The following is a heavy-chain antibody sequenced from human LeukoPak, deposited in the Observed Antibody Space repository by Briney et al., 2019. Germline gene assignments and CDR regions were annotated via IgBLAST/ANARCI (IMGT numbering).Heavy chain of an antibody. D-gene: IGHD3-10*01. Sequence: GGSLRLSCAASGFTFSSYGMGWVRQAPGKGLEWVSAISGSGGSTYYADSVKGRFTISRDNTKNTLYLQMNSLRAEDTAIFYCARGSGSASLPFYYDMDVWGKGTTVTVSS. CDR1: GFTFSSYG. J-gene: IGHJ6*03. CDR2: ISGSGGST. V-gene: IGHV3-23*01. CDR3: ARGSGSASLPFYYDMDV.